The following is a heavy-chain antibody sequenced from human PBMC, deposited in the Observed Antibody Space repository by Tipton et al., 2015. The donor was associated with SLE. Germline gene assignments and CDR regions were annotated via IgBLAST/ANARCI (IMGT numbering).Heavy chain of an antibody. CDR3: AREVDYGSRSFFNNGFDL. CDR2: ISSSGSTV. CDR1: GFTFGKYE. V-gene: IGHV3-48*03. Sequence: GSLRLSCAASGFTFGKYEMNWVRQAPGKGLEWVAYISSSGSTVFYADSVRGRFTISRDNAKNSNSLYLQMSSLRPDDTAVYYCAREVDYGSRSFFNNGFDLWGRGTTVTASS. D-gene: IGHD3-10*01. J-gene: IGHJ3*01.